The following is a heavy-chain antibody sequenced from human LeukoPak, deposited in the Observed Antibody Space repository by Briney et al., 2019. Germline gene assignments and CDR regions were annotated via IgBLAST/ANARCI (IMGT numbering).Heavy chain of an antibody. J-gene: IGHJ3*02. V-gene: IGHV3-13*01. D-gene: IGHD5/OR15-5a*01. CDR1: GFTFSSYD. CDR2: IGIAGDT. Sequence: GGSLRLSCAASGFTFSSYDMHWVRQAPGRGLEWVSAIGIAGDTYYPDSVKGRFTISRENAKNSMYLQMNSLKDGDTAVYYCIRGGIQVSGIDAFDIWGQGAMVTVSS. CDR3: IRGGIQVSGIDAFDI.